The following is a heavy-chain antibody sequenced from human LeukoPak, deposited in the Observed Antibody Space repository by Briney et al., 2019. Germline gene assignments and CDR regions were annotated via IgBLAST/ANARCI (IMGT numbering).Heavy chain of an antibody. V-gene: IGHV1-8*01. Sequence: ASVKVSCKASGYTFTSYDINWVRQATGQGLEWMGWMNPNSGNTGYAQKFQGRVTMTRNTSISTAYMELSSLRSEDTAVYYCARGIVVIAYYYYGMDVWGQGTTVTVS. CDR1: GYTFTSYD. D-gene: IGHD3-22*01. J-gene: IGHJ6*02. CDR2: MNPNSGNT. CDR3: ARGIVVIAYYYYGMDV.